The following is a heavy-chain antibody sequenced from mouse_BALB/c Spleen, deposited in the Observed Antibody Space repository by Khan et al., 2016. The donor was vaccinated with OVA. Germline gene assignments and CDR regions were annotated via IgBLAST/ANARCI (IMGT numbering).Heavy chain of an antibody. D-gene: IGHD1-1*01. CDR3: TRLGYYYKSEGLAY. V-gene: IGHV5-6*01. Sequence: EVELVESGGDLVKPGGSLKLSCAASGFTFSTYGMSWVRQTPDKRLEWVATISSGGSYTYYPDSVKGRFTISRDNAKNTLNLQMRSLKSADTAMYYCTRLGYYYKSEGLAYWGQGTLVTVSA. J-gene: IGHJ3*01. CDR2: ISSGGSYT. CDR1: GFTFSTYG.